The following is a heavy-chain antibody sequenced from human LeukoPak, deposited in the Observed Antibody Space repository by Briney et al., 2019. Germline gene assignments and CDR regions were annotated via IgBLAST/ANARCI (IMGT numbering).Heavy chain of an antibody. CDR3: ARDRWQQLVSPLE. D-gene: IGHD6-13*01. Sequence: GGSLRLSCAASGFTFSSYGMHWVRQAPGKGQEWVAVIWYDGSNKYYADSVKGRFTISRDNSKNTLYLQMTILRVEDTALYYCARDRWQQLVSPLEWGQGTLVTVSS. J-gene: IGHJ4*02. CDR1: GFTFSSYG. V-gene: IGHV3-33*01. CDR2: IWYDGSNK.